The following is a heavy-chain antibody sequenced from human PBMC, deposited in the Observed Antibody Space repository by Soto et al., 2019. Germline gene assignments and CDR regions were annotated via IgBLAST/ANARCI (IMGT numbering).Heavy chain of an antibody. CDR2: INPSGGST. CDR1: GYPFTSDY. J-gene: IGHJ4*02. V-gene: IGHV1-46*01. D-gene: IGHD2-21*02. CDR3: AAHLCGGDCYSGALGFDY. Sequence: GSVKVSCKASGYPFTSDYMHLVRQAPGQGLEWMGIINPSGGSTSYAQKFQGRVTMTRDTSTSTVYMELSSLRSEDTAVYYCAAHLCGGDCYSGALGFDYWGQGTMVTVSS.